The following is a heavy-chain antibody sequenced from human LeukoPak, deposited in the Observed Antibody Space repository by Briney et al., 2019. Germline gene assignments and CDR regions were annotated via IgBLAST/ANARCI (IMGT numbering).Heavy chain of an antibody. V-gene: IGHV1-2*02. CDR1: GYTVTGYD. D-gene: IGHD1-20*01. Sequence: ASVKASCKASGYTVTGYDMHWVRQAPRQGLEWMGWINPNRGVTNYAQTLPGRGTMTRATSTSTAYRDLCKRRSYDPATCQYATEWVYNWNDRSSYYYGMDVWGQGTTVTVS. CDR2: INPNRGVT. CDR3: ATEWVYNWNDRSSYYYGMDV. J-gene: IGHJ6*01.